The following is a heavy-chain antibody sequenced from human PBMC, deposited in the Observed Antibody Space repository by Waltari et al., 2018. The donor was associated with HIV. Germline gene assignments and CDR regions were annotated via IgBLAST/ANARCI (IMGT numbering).Heavy chain of an antibody. J-gene: IGHJ5*02. D-gene: IGHD3-22*01. CDR2: GYYTGRT. Sequence: QVQLQEPGPGLLTPSETLSLTCSVSGGSISSSYWSWSRQPPGKGLEWIGGGYYTGRTNYNPSLESRVAISVDTSRNQFSLELSSVTAADTAVYYCARGGRDTSGYYIVPFDPWGQGTLVTVSS. V-gene: IGHV4-59*01. CDR1: GGSISSSY. CDR3: ARGGRDTSGYYIVPFDP.